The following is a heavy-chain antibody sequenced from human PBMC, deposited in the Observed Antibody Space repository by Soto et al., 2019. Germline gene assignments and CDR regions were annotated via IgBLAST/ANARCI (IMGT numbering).Heavy chain of an antibody. J-gene: IGHJ6*02. CDR1: GGTFSSYA. CDR3: ARVIAAPTRTFYYYYGMDV. D-gene: IGHD6-6*01. Sequence: QVQLVQSGAEVKKPGSSVKVSCKASGGTFSSYAISWVRQAPGQGLEWMGGIIPIFGTANYAQKFQGRVTITADESTSTAYMELSSLRSEDTAVYYCARVIAAPTRTFYYYYGMDVWGQGTTVTVSS. CDR2: IIPIFGTA. V-gene: IGHV1-69*01.